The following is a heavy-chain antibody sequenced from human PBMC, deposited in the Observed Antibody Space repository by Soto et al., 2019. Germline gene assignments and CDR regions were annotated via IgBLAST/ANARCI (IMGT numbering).Heavy chain of an antibody. CDR3: ARDLVPPRRATQNAFDI. Sequence: SETLSLTCAVYGGSFSGYYWSWIRQPPGKGLEWIGEINHSGSTNYNPSLKSRVTISVDTSKNQFSLKLSSVTAADTAVYYCARDLVPPRRATQNAFDIWGQGTMVTVSS. J-gene: IGHJ3*02. CDR1: GGSFSGYY. V-gene: IGHV4-34*01. CDR2: INHSGST.